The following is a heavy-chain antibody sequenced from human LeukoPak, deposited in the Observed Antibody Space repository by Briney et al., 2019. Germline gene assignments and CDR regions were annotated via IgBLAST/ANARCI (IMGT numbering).Heavy chain of an antibody. CDR2: ISYDGSNK. J-gene: IGHJ4*02. Sequence: GRSLRLSCAASGFTFSSYAMPWVRQAPGKGLEWVAVISYDGSNKYYADSVKGRFTISRDNSKNTLYLQMNSLRAEDTAVYYCARGQTMVRGFDYWGQGTLVTVSS. D-gene: IGHD3-10*01. CDR3: ARGQTMVRGFDY. CDR1: GFTFSSYA. V-gene: IGHV3-30*04.